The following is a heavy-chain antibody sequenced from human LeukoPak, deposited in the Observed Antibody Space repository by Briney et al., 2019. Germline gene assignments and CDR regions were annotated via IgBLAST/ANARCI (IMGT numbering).Heavy chain of an antibody. CDR3: ARDLIAVAGY. CDR2: IQQDGGKK. Sequence: GGSLRLSCAASGFTFSNYWMTWVRQAPGKGLEWVANIQQDGGKKYYVGSVKGRFTISRDNAKSSLYLQMNSLTAEDTAVYYCARDLIAVAGYWGQGTLVTVSS. J-gene: IGHJ4*02. CDR1: GFTFSNYW. D-gene: IGHD6-19*01. V-gene: IGHV3-7*04.